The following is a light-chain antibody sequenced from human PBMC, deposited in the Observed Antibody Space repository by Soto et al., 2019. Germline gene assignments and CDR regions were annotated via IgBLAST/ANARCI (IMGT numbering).Light chain of an antibody. CDR1: QSISSW. J-gene: IGKJ1*01. V-gene: IGKV1-5*03. CDR2: KAP. Sequence: DIHMTQSPSTLSASVGDRVTITCRASQSISSWLAWYQQKPGKAPKLLIYKAPSLQIGVPSRFSGSGSGTEFTLTISSLQSEDFAVYYCQQYNKWPPRTFGQGTKVDI. CDR3: QQYNKWPPRT.